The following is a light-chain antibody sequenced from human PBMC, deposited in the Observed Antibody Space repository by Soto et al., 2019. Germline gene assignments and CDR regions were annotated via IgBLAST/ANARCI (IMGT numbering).Light chain of an antibody. CDR2: DAS. V-gene: IGKV1-33*01. Sequence: DIQMTQSPSSLSASEGDRVTITCQSSHDVSRNLNWFQQKPGEAPQLLIYDASNLERGVPSRFSGSGSSTDFSLTISSLQAEDVATYYCQQYNSMLSFGGGTEVEIK. CDR3: QQYNSMLS. J-gene: IGKJ4*01. CDR1: HDVSRN.